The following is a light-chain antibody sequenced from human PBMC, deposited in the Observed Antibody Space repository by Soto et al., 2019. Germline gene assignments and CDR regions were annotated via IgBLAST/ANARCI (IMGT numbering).Light chain of an antibody. Sequence: QSVLTQPPSASGTPGQTVTISCSGSRSNVGRNAVSWYQQVPGMAPKLLVFATNKRPSGVPDRFSGSASGASASLAISGLQSDDEADYYCAAWDDTLNGPLFGGGTKVTVL. CDR2: ATN. CDR3: AAWDDTLNGPL. J-gene: IGLJ2*01. CDR1: RSNVGRNA. V-gene: IGLV1-44*01.